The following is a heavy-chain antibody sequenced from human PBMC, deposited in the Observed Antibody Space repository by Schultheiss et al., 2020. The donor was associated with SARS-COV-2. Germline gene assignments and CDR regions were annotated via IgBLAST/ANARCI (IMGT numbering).Heavy chain of an antibody. J-gene: IGHJ5*02. CDR3: ARGRDYYDSSGYHRWFDP. D-gene: IGHD3-22*01. CDR1: GGSISSSNW. Sequence: SETLSLTCAVSGGSISSSNWWSWVRQPPGKGLEWIGEIYHSGSTNYNPSLKSRVTISVDKSKNQFSLKLSSVTAADTAVYYCARGRDYYDSSGYHRWFDPWGQGTLVTVSS. V-gene: IGHV4-4*02. CDR2: IYHSGST.